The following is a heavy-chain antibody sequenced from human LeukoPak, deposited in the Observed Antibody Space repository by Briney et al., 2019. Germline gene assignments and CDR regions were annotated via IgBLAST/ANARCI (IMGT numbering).Heavy chain of an antibody. CDR1: GFTFSRYD. CDR3: ARRFLGDAFDI. CDR2: IGTVGDP. V-gene: IGHV3-13*05. Sequence: GGSLRLSCAASGFTFSRYDMHWVRQATGKGLEWVSAIGTVGDPYYPGSVKGRFTISRENAKNSLYLQMNSLRAGDTAVYYCARRFLGDAFDIWGQGTMVTVSS. D-gene: IGHD3-3*01. J-gene: IGHJ3*02.